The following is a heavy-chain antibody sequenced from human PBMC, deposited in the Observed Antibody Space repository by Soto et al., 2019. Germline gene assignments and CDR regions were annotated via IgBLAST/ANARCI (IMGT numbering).Heavy chain of an antibody. CDR1: GFTFSSYG. CDR2: ISYDGSNK. CDR3: AKDSTYSSSWSYYYYYGMDV. Sequence: PGGSLRLSCAASGFTFSSYGMHWVRQAPGKGLEWVAVISYDGSNKYYADSVKGRFTISRDNSKNTLYLQMNSLRAEDTAVYYCAKDSTYSSSWSYYYYYGMDVWGQGTTVTVSS. J-gene: IGHJ6*02. V-gene: IGHV3-30*18. D-gene: IGHD6-13*01.